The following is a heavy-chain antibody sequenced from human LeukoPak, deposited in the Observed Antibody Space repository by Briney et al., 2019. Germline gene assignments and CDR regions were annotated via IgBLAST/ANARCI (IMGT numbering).Heavy chain of an antibody. V-gene: IGHV3-21*01. D-gene: IGHD4-11*01. CDR2: ITSRSSYK. CDR3: ARDNPDYSNNWWFDP. J-gene: IGHJ5*02. Sequence: GGSLRLSCAASGSTFSSHTMNWVRQAPGKGLEWVSSITSRSSYKYYADSVKGRFTISRDDAKNSLYLQMNSLRVEDTAVYYCARDNPDYSNNWWFDPWGQGTLVTVSS. CDR1: GSTFSSHT.